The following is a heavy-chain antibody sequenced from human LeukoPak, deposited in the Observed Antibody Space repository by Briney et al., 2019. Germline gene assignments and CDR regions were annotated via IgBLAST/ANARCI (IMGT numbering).Heavy chain of an antibody. D-gene: IGHD6-19*01. J-gene: IGHJ4*02. V-gene: IGHV1-2*06. CDR1: GYTFTGYY. Sequence: ASVKVSCKASGYTFTGYYMHWVRQAPGQGLEWMGRINPNSGGTNYAQKFQGRVTMTRDTSISTAYMELSRLRSDDTAVYYCAGDLIAVAGSGYWGQGTLVTVSS. CDR2: INPNSGGT. CDR3: AGDLIAVAGSGY.